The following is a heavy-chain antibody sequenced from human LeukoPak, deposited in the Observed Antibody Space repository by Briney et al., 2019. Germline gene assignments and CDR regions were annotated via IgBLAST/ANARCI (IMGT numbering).Heavy chain of an antibody. D-gene: IGHD3-22*01. CDR2: IYYSGST. CDR1: GGSISSYY. V-gene: IGHV4-59*08. J-gene: IGHJ4*02. Sequence: SETLSLTCTVSGGSISSYYWSWIRQPPGKGLEWIGYIYYSGSTNYNPSLKSRVTISVDTSKNQFSLKLSSVTAADTAVYYCARLSYYDSSGYLTLDYWGQGTLVTVSS. CDR3: ARLSYYDSSGYLTLDY.